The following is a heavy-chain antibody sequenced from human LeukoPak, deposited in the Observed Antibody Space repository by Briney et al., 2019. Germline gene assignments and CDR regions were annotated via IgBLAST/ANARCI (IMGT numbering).Heavy chain of an antibody. Sequence: GASVKVSCKASGGTFSSYAISWVRQATGQGLEWMGWMNPNSGNTGYAQKFQGRVTMTRNTSISTAYMELSSLRSEDTAVYYCARVRYSGYDWSDAFDIWGQGTMVTVSS. CDR1: GGTFSSYA. D-gene: IGHD5-12*01. J-gene: IGHJ3*02. CDR2: MNPNSGNT. CDR3: ARVRYSGYDWSDAFDI. V-gene: IGHV1-8*02.